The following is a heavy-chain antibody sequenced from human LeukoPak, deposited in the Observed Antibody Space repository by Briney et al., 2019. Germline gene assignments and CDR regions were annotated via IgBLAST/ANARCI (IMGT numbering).Heavy chain of an antibody. V-gene: IGHV3-23*01. CDR3: ARDAWGVYSSGPYYFDY. CDR2: ISGSGGST. Sequence: GGSLRLSCAASGFTFSSYAISWVRQAPGKGLEWVSAISGSGGSTYYADSVKGRFTISRDNSKNTLYLQMNSLRAEDTAVYYCARDAWGVYSSGPYYFDYWGQGTLVTVSS. J-gene: IGHJ4*02. D-gene: IGHD6-19*01. CDR1: GFTFSSYA.